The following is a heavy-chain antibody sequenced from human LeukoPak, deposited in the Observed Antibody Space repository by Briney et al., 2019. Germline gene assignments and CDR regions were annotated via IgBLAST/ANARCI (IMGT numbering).Heavy chain of an antibody. V-gene: IGHV3-49*04. D-gene: IGHD3-3*01. Sequence: GGSLRLSCTASGFTFGDYAMSWVRQAPGKGLEWVGFIRSKAYGGTTEYAASVKGRFTVSRDDSKSIAYLQMNSLKTEDTAVYYCTRGSLKSDFWSGYSQLFDYWGQGTLVTVSS. CDR1: GFTFGDYA. J-gene: IGHJ4*02. CDR3: TRGSLKSDFWSGYSQLFDY. CDR2: IRSKAYGGTT.